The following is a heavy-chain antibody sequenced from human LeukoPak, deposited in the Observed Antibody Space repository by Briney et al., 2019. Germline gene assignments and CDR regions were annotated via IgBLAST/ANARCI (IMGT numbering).Heavy chain of an antibody. CDR1: AFTFNNYW. Sequence: GGSLRLSCVASAFTFNNYWMHWVRQAPGKGLVWVSRIKGDGSSTNYADSVRGRFTISRDNAKNTVYLQMNSLRAEDTAVYYCARDVYSSSSGRGDYWGQGTLVTVSS. CDR2: IKGDGSST. D-gene: IGHD6-6*01. J-gene: IGHJ4*02. CDR3: ARDVYSSSSGRGDY. V-gene: IGHV3-74*01.